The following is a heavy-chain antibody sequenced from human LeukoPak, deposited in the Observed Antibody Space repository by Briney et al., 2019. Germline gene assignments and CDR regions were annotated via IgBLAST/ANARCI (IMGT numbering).Heavy chain of an antibody. Sequence: GGSLRLSCAASGFTFSSYGMHWVRQAPGKGLEWVAVISYDGSNKYYADSVKGRFTISRDNSKNTLYLQMNSLRAEDTAVYYCARALVLTDAFDIWGQGTMVTVSS. V-gene: IGHV3-30*03. CDR1: GFTFSSYG. D-gene: IGHD2-8*01. CDR2: ISYDGSNK. J-gene: IGHJ3*02. CDR3: ARALVLTDAFDI.